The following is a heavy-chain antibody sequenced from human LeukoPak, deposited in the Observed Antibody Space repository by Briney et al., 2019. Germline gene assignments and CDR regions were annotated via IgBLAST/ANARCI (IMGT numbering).Heavy chain of an antibody. J-gene: IGHJ5*02. CDR1: GFTFSTYV. D-gene: IGHD6-6*01. Sequence: GGSLTLSCTASGFTFSTYVMRWVRQAPGKGLEWVSTMSNRGYDTYYADSVKGRFTISRDNSKNTMYLQMNSTRAEDTALYYCAKEEYGSSERPLASWGQGTLVTVSS. V-gene: IGHV3-23*01. CDR2: MSNRGYDT. CDR3: AKEEYGSSERPLAS.